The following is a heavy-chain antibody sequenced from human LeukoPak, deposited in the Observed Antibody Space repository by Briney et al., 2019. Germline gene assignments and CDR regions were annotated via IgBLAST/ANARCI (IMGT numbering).Heavy chain of an antibody. J-gene: IGHJ5*02. V-gene: IGHV1-2*02. CDR2: INPQSGSA. CDR3: ARDRADEYSAGSYVSFDP. Sequence: ASVKISCKASGYTFTGHFIHWVRQAPGQGLEWMGWINPQSGSASYAQPFQGRVVMTLDTSVNSVYMEMSSLGYDDTDTYFCARDRADEYSAGSYVSFDPWGRGTPLTVSS. CDR1: GYTFTGHF. D-gene: IGHD3-10*01.